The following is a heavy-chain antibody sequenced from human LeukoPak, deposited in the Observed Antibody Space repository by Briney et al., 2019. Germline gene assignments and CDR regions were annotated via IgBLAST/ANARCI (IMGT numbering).Heavy chain of an antibody. Sequence: ASVKVSCKASGGTFSNYAISWVRQAPGQGLEWMGGIIPIFGTANYAQKFQGRVTITADESTSTAYMELSSLRSEDTAVYYCARETHYCSGGSCYPGWFDPWGQGTLVTVSS. D-gene: IGHD2-15*01. V-gene: IGHV1-69*13. CDR2: IIPIFGTA. J-gene: IGHJ5*02. CDR3: ARETHYCSGGSCYPGWFDP. CDR1: GGTFSNYA.